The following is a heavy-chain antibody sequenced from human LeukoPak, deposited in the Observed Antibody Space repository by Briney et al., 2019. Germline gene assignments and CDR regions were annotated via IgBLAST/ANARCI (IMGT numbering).Heavy chain of an antibody. V-gene: IGHV4-39*07. Sequence: SETLSLTCTVSGGSISGSSYYWGWIRQPPGKGLEWIGSIYYSGSTYYNPSLKSRVTISVDTSKNQFSLKLSSVTAADTAVYYCARGVHGYNYYWFDPWGQGTLVTVSS. J-gene: IGHJ5*02. CDR3: ARGVHGYNYYWFDP. CDR2: IYYSGST. D-gene: IGHD5-24*01. CDR1: GGSISGSSYY.